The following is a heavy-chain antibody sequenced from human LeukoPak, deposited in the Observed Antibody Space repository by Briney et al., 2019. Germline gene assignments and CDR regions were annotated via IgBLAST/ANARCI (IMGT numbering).Heavy chain of an antibody. CDR2: INHSGST. D-gene: IGHD3-10*01. J-gene: IGHJ4*02. Sequence: SETLSLTCAVYGGSFSGYYWSWIRQPPGKGLEWIGEINHSGSTNYNPSLKSRVTISVDTSKNQFSLKLSSVTAADAAVYYCARGHSMVRGLIISRSYFDYWGQGTLVTVSS. CDR3: ARGHSMVRGLIISRSYFDY. CDR1: GGSFSGYY. V-gene: IGHV4-34*01.